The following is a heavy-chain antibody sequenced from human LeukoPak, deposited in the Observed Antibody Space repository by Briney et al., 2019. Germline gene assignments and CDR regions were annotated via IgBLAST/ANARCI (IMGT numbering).Heavy chain of an antibody. CDR1: GGSISSSSYY. D-gene: IGHD1-26*01. V-gene: IGHV4-39*01. Sequence: SETLSLTCTVSGGSISSSSYYWGWIRQPPGTGLEWIGSIYYSGSTYYNPSLKSRVTISVDTSKNQFSLKLSSVTAADTAVYYCARPRAGIDAFDIWGQGTMVTVSS. J-gene: IGHJ3*02. CDR3: ARPRAGIDAFDI. CDR2: IYYSGST.